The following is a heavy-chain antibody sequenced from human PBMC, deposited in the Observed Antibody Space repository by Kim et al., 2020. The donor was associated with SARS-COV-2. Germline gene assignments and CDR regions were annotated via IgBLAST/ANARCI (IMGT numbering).Heavy chain of an antibody. J-gene: IGHJ6*04. CDR3: AKDGRQQLVRNYYYGMDV. CDR2: ISGSGGST. D-gene: IGHD6-13*01. CDR1: GFTFSSYA. V-gene: IGHV3-23*01. Sequence: GGSLRLSCAASGFTFSSYAMSWVRQAPGKGLEWVSAISGSGGSTYYADSVKGRFTISRDNSKNTLYLQMNSLRAEDTAVYYCAKDGRQQLVRNYYYGMDVWGKGTTVTVSS.